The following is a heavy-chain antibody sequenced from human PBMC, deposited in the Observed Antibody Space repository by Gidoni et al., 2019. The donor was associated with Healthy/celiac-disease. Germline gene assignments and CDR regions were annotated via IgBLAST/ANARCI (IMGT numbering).Heavy chain of an antibody. Sequence: QLQLPESGPGLVTPSETLSLTCTVSGGSISSSSYYWGWIRQPPGKGLEWIGSIYYTGSTYYNPSLKSRVTISVDTSKNQFSLKLCSVTAADTAVYYCASPGTYGDQTRYYFDYWGQGTLVTVSS. CDR1: GGSISSSSYY. V-gene: IGHV4-39*01. CDR3: ASPGTYGDQTRYYFDY. J-gene: IGHJ4*02. CDR2: IYYTGST. D-gene: IGHD4-17*01.